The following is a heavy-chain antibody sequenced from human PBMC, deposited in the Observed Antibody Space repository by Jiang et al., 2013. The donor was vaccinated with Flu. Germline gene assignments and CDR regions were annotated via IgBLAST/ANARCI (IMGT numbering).Heavy chain of an antibody. J-gene: IGHJ4*02. CDR1: GFTFSSYS. CDR3: AREVDSSGYYLGSETDY. Sequence: QLLESGGGLVKPGGSLRLSCAASGFTFSSYSMNWVRQAPGKGLEWVSSISSSSSYIYYADSVKGRFTISRDNAKNSLYLQMNSLRAEDTAVYYCAREVDSSGYYLGSETDYWGQGTLVTVSS. D-gene: IGHD3-22*01. CDR2: ISSSSSYI. V-gene: IGHV3-21*01.